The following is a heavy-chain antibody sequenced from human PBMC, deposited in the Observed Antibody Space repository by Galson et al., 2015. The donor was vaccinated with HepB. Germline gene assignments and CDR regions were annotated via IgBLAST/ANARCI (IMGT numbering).Heavy chain of an antibody. J-gene: IGHJ3*02. CDR3: ARTPEAYYFESSAYYYDGAFDI. D-gene: IGHD3-22*01. CDR1: GYTFTSYG. V-gene: IGHV1-18*01. Sequence: SVKVSCKASGYTFTSYGISWVRQAPGQGLEWMGWISAYNGNTNYAQKLQGRVTMTTDTSTSTAYMELRSLRSDDTAVYYCARTPEAYYFESSAYYYDGAFDIWGQGTMVTVSS. CDR2: ISAYNGNT.